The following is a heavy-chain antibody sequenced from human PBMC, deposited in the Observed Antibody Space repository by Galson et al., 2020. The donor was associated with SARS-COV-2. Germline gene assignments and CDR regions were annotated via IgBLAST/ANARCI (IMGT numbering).Heavy chain of an antibody. CDR2: IKQDGSEK. Sequence: GGSLRLSCAASGFTFSSYWMSWVRQAPGKGLEWVANIKQDGSEKYYVDSVKGRFTISRDNAKNSLYLQMNSLRAEDTAVYYCARVDIVVVPAERNYYYYMDVWGKGTTVTVSS. CDR3: ARVDIVVVPAERNYYYYMDV. CDR1: GFTFSSYW. D-gene: IGHD2-2*03. J-gene: IGHJ6*03. V-gene: IGHV3-7*01.